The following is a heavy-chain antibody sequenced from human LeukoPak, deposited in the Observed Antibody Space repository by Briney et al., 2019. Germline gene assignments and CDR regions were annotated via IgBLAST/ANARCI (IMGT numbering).Heavy chain of an antibody. Sequence: ASVTVSFKSSGYSFTNFGVTWVRQAPGQGLEWMGWMSGYNGDTNYAQRFQGRVTMTTDSSTSTGYMELKNLRSDDTATFYCVRAPADPLRPFGMNVWGQGTTVIVSS. V-gene: IGHV1-18*01. D-gene: IGHD3-16*01. CDR3: VRAPADPLRPFGMNV. CDR2: MSGYNGDT. CDR1: GYSFTNFG. J-gene: IGHJ6*02.